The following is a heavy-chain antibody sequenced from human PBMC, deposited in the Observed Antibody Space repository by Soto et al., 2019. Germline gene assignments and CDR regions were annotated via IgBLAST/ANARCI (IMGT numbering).Heavy chain of an antibody. CDR2: MNPNSGNT. Sequence: AASVTGSCKASGYTFTSYDINWVRQATGQGLEWMGWMNPNSGNTGYAQKFQGRVTMTRNTSISTAYMELRSLRSDDTAVYYCARVKGSGYHNWFDPWGQGTLVTVSS. CDR1: GYTFTSYD. CDR3: ARVKGSGYHNWFDP. D-gene: IGHD3-22*01. J-gene: IGHJ5*02. V-gene: IGHV1-8*01.